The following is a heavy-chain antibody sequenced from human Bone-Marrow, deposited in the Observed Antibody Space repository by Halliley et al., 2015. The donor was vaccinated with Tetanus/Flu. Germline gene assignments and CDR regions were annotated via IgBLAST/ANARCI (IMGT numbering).Heavy chain of an antibody. V-gene: IGHV4-59*01. CDR2: IYHSGST. Sequence: IYHSGSTTYNPSLKSRVTISIDTSLSQFSLKLRSVTAADTAVYYFGRFIAARPTFYFYGMDVWGQGTAVSVSS. J-gene: IGHJ6*02. D-gene: IGHD6-6*01. CDR3: GRFIAARPTFYFYGMDV.